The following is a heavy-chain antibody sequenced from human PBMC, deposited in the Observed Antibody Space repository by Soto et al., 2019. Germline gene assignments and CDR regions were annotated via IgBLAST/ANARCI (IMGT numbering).Heavy chain of an antibody. V-gene: IGHV1-2*02. CDR2: INPNSGDT. CDR3: ARQLDTTMITDY. J-gene: IGHJ4*02. CDR1: GDTFIDYF. D-gene: IGHD5-18*01. Sequence: ASVKVSCKASGDTFIDYFIHWVRQAPGQGLEWMGWINPNSGDTNSAQKFQGRVAMTRDTSISTAYMELSGLRSDDTAVYYCARQLDTTMITDYWGQGTLVTVSS.